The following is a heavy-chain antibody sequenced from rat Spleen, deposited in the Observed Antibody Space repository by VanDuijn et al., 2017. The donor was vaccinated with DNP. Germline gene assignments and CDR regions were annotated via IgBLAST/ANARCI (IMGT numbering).Heavy chain of an antibody. CDR3: ARSHTTGLTWLAY. CDR1: GFSLTSYT. CDR2: MSSGGST. Sequence: QVQLKESGPGLVQPSQTLSLTCTVSGFSLTSYTVSWVRQPPGTGLEWIATMSSGGSTYYNSVLKSRLSITRDTSESPVFLKMNSLQTEDTAMYFCARSHTTGLTWLAYWGQGTLVTVSS. J-gene: IGHJ3*01. V-gene: IGHV2-6*01. D-gene: IGHD1-9*01.